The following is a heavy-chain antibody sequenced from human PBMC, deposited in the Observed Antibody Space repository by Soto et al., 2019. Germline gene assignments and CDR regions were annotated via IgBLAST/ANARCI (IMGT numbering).Heavy chain of an antibody. D-gene: IGHD3-10*01. CDR1: GGSFSGYY. J-gene: IGHJ5*02. CDR2: INHSGST. CDR3: ASYSGNTWFDP. Sequence: PSETLSLTCAVYGGSFSGYYWSWIRQPPGKGLEWIGEINHSGSTNYNPSLKSRVTISVVTSKNQFSLKLSSVTAADPAVYYCASYSGNTWFDPWGQGTLVTVSS. V-gene: IGHV4-34*01.